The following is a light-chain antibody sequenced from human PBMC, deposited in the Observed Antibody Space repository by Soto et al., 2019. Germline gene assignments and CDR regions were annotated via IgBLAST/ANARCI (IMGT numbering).Light chain of an antibody. CDR3: GSYTSATTWV. J-gene: IGLJ3*02. Sequence: QSVLTQPASVSGSLGQSITLSCTGSGGDIGAYNYVSWYQQLPGKAPKLIIYEVNKRPSGVSDRFSGSKSGNAASLTISGLQTDDEADYHCGSYTSATTWVFGGGTKLTVL. V-gene: IGLV2-14*03. CDR2: EVN. CDR1: GGDIGAYNY.